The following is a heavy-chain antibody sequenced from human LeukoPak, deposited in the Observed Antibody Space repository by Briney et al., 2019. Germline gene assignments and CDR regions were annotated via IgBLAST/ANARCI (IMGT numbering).Heavy chain of an antibody. CDR2: ISYDGSNK. CDR3: ARLDVDRYCYYGMDV. J-gene: IGHJ6*02. Sequence: GALRLSCAASGFTFSSYGMHWVRQAPGKGLEWVAVISYDGSNKYYADSVKGRFTISRDNSKNTLYLQMNSLRAEDTAVYYCARLDVDRYCYYGMDVWGQGTTVTVSS. CDR1: GFTFSSYG. V-gene: IGHV3-30*03. D-gene: IGHD5-24*01.